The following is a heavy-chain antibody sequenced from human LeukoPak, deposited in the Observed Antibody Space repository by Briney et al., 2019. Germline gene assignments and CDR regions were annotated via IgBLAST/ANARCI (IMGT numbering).Heavy chain of an antibody. CDR2: IHYTGST. D-gene: IGHD3-22*01. CDR3: ARESNYHDSLGYNWFDP. J-gene: IGHJ5*02. V-gene: IGHV4-59*01. CDR1: SPSINRDY. Sequence: SETLSLTCTVSSPSINRDYWSWLRQTPGKGLEWIGYIHYTGSTNYNPSLKSRVTISLDTSKNQFSLKLSSVTAADTAVYYCARESNYHDSLGYNWFDPWGQGTLVTVSS.